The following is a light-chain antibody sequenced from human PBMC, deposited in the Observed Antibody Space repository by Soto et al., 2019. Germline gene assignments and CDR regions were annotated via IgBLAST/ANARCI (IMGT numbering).Light chain of an antibody. J-gene: IGKJ4*01. V-gene: IGKV3-15*01. CDR1: QSVSSN. Sequence: EIVMTQSPATLSVSPGERATLSCRASQSVSSNFAWYQRKPGQAPRLLIYGASTRATGIPARFSGSGSGTEFTLNISNLQSEDFAVYYCQQYKNWPLTFGGGTKVEIK. CDR3: QQYKNWPLT. CDR2: GAS.